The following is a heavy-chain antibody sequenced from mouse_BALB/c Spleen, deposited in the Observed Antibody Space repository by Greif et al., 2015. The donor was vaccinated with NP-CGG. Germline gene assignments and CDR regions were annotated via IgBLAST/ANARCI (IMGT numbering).Heavy chain of an antibody. CDR1: GFTFSSYG. CDR2: ISSGGSYT. D-gene: IGHD2-2*01. Sequence: EVMLVESGGSLVKPGGSLKLSCAASGFTFSSYGMSWVRQTPDKRLEWVATISSGGSYTYYPDSVKGRFTISRDNAKNTLYLQMSSLKSEDTAMYYCARHVGYDGFFYAMDYWGQGTSVTVSS. V-gene: IGHV5-6*01. CDR3: ARHVGYDGFFYAMDY. J-gene: IGHJ4*01.